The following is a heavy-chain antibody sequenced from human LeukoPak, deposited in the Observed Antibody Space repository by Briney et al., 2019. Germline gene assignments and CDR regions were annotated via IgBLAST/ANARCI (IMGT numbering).Heavy chain of an antibody. Sequence: AALKVCCQASGYTFTSYYMHWVRQARGQGLEWMGIINPSGGSTSYAQKFQGRVTMTRDTSTSTVYMELSSLRSEDTAVYYCARAYGSGSYTLLFFDYWGQGTLVTVSS. CDR1: GYTFTSYY. J-gene: IGHJ4*02. V-gene: IGHV1-46*01. CDR3: ARAYGSGSYTLLFFDY. D-gene: IGHD3-10*01. CDR2: INPSGGST.